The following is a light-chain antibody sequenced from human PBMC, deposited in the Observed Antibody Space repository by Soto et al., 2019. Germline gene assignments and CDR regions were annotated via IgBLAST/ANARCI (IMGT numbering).Light chain of an antibody. CDR1: QSVSSN. V-gene: IGKV3-15*01. CDR2: GAS. Sequence: EIVMPQSPATLSVSPGERATLSCRASQSVSSNLAWYQQKPGQAPRLLIYGASTRATGITARFSGSGSGTEFTITISSLQSEDFAVYYYQQYNNWPPWTFGQGTKVEIK. CDR3: QQYNNWPPWT. J-gene: IGKJ1*01.